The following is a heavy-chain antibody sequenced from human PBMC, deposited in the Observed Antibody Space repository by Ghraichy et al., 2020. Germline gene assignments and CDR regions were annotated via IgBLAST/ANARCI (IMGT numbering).Heavy chain of an antibody. CDR2: IYHNGNT. J-gene: IGHJ6*02. CDR1: GGSIGNHY. D-gene: IGHD3-10*01. Sequence: SETLSLTCTVSGGSIGNHYWTWVRQPPGKGLEWIGYIYHNGNTAYSPSLMSRVGISLDTSKNQFSLKVNSVTAADTAIYYCARHRGYGSGIYYFAMDVWGPGTTVTVSS. CDR3: ARHRGYGSGIYYFAMDV. V-gene: IGHV4-59*08.